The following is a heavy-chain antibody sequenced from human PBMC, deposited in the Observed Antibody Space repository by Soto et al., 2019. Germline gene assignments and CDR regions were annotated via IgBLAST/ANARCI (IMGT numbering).Heavy chain of an antibody. D-gene: IGHD3-3*01. J-gene: IGHJ6*02. CDR2: IYPGDSDT. CDR1: GYSFTNYW. V-gene: IGHV5-51*01. Sequence: GESLKISCKGSGYSFTNYWIGWVRQMPGKGLEWMGVIYPGDSDTRYSPSFQGQVTISADRSITTAYLQWSSLKASDTAMYYCTLSRFIIFGVARKNYYYSGLDVGGQGTRVPVSS. CDR3: TLSRFIIFGVARKNYYYSGLDV.